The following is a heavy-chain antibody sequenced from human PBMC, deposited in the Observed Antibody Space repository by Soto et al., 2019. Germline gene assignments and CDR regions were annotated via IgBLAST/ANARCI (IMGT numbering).Heavy chain of an antibody. V-gene: IGHV1-18*04. D-gene: IGHD6-6*01. Sequence: QVRLVLAGDELKKPGASMTVFCKAAVYACSDHGISWVRQAPGQGLEWIGWISAYNGNTNYAQRFQGRVTVTTDASRATAYMEVRSLTSIATAGYYCARDNRYSSSFFDSWSQGTRITVSS. J-gene: IGHJ4*02. CDR2: ISAYNGNT. CDR1: VYACSDHG. CDR3: ARDNRYSSSFFDS.